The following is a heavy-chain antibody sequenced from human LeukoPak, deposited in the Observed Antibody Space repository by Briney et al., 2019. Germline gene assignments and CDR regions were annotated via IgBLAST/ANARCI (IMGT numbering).Heavy chain of an antibody. D-gene: IGHD3-10*01. J-gene: IGHJ5*02. CDR3: ASSALWFGNGGWFDP. Sequence: PSETLSLTCTVSGGSISSYYWSWIRQPPGKGLEWIGYIYFSGGTNYNPSFKSRVTISVDTSKNQFSLKLSSVTAADTAVYYCASSALWFGNGGWFDPWGQGTLVTVSS. CDR2: IYFSGGT. CDR1: GGSISSYY. V-gene: IGHV4-59*01.